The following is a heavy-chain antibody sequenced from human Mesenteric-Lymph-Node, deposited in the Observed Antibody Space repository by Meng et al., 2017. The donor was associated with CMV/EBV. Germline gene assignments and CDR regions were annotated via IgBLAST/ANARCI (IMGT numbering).Heavy chain of an antibody. CDR1: GYTFTSYG. D-gene: IGHD2-2*01. CDR2: ISAYNGNT. V-gene: IGHV1-18*01. CDR3: ARSLGYCSSTSCSNAGWFDP. J-gene: IGHJ5*02. Sequence: ASVKVSCKASGYTFTSYGISWVRQAPGQGLEWKGWISAYNGNTNYAQKLQGRVTMTTDTSTSTAYMELRSLRSDDTAVYYCARSLGYCSSTSCSNAGWFDPWGQGTLVTISS.